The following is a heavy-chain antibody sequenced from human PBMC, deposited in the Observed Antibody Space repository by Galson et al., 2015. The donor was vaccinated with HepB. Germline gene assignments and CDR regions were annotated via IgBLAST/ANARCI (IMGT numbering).Heavy chain of an antibody. CDR2: ITPSGDNT. CDR1: GFTFRNYA. Sequence: SLRLSCAASGFTFRNYAMSWVRQAPGKGLEWVSAITPSGDNTYSADSVKGRFTISRDNSKNTLFLQKTGLTADDTAIYYCARDYASSWYFNHYYGMDVWGKGTTVTVSS. V-gene: IGHV3-23*01. D-gene: IGHD6-13*01. J-gene: IGHJ6*04. CDR3: ARDYASSWYFNHYYGMDV.